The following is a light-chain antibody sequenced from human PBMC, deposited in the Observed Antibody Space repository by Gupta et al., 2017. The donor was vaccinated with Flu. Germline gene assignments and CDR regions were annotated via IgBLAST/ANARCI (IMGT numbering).Light chain of an antibody. CDR2: RSN. CDR3: AAWDDSLSSYV. CDR1: SPKIGSNY. Sequence: SSPKIGSNYVHWFQKLPGTAPKLLVYRSNQRPSGVPDRFSGSKSGTSASLDISGLRSEDEADYYGAAWDDSLSSYVFGTGTKVTVL. J-gene: IGLJ1*01. V-gene: IGLV1-47*01.